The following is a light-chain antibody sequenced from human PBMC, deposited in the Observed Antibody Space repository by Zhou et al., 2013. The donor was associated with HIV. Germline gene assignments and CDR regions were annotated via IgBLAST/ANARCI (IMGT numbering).Light chain of an antibody. CDR1: QSVSRNF. CDR2: GTS. V-gene: IGKV3-20*01. CDR3: QQYDSSVT. Sequence: PGESATLSCGASQSVSRNFLAWYQQRPGQAPRLLIYGTSNRASGIPDRFSGSGSGTDFTLTISRLEPEDFAVYYCQQYDSSVTFGQGTRLEIK. J-gene: IGKJ5*01.